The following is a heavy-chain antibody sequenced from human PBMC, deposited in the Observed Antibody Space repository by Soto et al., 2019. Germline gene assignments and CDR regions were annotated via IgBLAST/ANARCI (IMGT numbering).Heavy chain of an antibody. Sequence: GGSLRLSFAASGFTFSSFGMNWVREAPGMGLACVSYSGSSSSPIYYADSVKGRFTISRDNAKNSLYLQMNSLVDDGTAVYYCARDLDDILTGLSDAFDIWGQGTMVTVSS. CDR2: SGSSSSPI. V-gene: IGHV3-48*02. J-gene: IGHJ3*02. CDR3: ARDLDDILTGLSDAFDI. CDR1: GFTFSSFG. D-gene: IGHD3-9*01.